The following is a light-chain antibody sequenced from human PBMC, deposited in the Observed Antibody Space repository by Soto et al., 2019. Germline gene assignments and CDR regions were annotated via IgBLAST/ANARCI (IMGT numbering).Light chain of an antibody. CDR2: WAS. CDR1: QSLLYSSDNKNY. V-gene: IGKV4-1*01. J-gene: IGKJ1*01. Sequence: IVVTQSPASLAVSLGERATINCKSSQSLLYSSDNKNYLAWYQQKPGQPPKLLVYWASTRESGVPDRFSGSGSGTDFTLTINTLQAEDVAVYYCQQYYSTPRTFGQGTKVEIK. CDR3: QQYYSTPRT.